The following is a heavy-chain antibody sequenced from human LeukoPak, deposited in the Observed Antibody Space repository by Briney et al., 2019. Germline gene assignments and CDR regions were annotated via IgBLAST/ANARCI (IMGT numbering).Heavy chain of an antibody. V-gene: IGHV4-61*05. D-gene: IGHD6-13*01. CDR2: IYYSGST. Sequence: SETLSLTCTVSGGSISSSSYYWSWIRQPPGKGLEWIGYIYYSGSTNYNPSLKSRVTISVDTSKNQFSLKLSSVTAADTAVYYCARGLVAAAASVGDAFDIWGQGTMVTVSS. CDR1: GGSISSSSYY. CDR3: ARGLVAAAASVGDAFDI. J-gene: IGHJ3*02.